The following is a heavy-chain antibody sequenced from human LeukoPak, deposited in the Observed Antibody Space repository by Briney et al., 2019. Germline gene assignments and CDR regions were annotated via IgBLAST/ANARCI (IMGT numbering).Heavy chain of an antibody. CDR1: GYTFTSYG. Sequence: ASVKVSCKASGYTFTSYGISWVRRAPGQGLEWMAWMNPNSGGTSYAQKFQGRVTMTRDTSISTAYMELSRLRFDDTAVYYCARNKEGKSLDYWGQGTLVTVSS. CDR2: MNPNSGGT. J-gene: IGHJ4*02. V-gene: IGHV1-2*02. CDR3: ARNKEGKSLDY.